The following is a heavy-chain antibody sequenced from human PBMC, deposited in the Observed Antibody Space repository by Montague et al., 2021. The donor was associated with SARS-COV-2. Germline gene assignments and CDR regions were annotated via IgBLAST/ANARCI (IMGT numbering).Heavy chain of an antibody. CDR1: GGSISRYY. J-gene: IGHJ4*02. V-gene: IGHV4-59*01. CDR3: ARVGGGTTRYFDT. Sequence: SETLSLTCTVSGGSISRYYWNWIRQSPGKGLEWIGYIYYTGSTSYNPSLNSRVPISVDTSNNQFSLRLSSVTTADTAVYYCARVGGGTTRYFDTWGQGTLVTVSS. D-gene: IGHD1-1*01. CDR2: IYYTGST.